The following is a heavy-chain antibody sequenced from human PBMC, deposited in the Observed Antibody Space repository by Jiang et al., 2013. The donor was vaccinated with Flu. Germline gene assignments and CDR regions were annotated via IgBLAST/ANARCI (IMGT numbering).Heavy chain of an antibody. V-gene: IGHV4-31*03. CDR3: ARVRAGPMGELSGIFDY. J-gene: IGHJ4*02. CDR2: IYYSGST. D-gene: IGHD3-16*02. Sequence: PGLVKPSQTLSLTCTVSGGSISSGGYYWSWIRQHPGKGLEWIGYIYYSGSTYYNPSLKSRVTISVDTSKNQFSLKLSSVTAADTAVYYCARVRAGPMGELSGIFDYWGQGTLVTVSS. CDR1: GGSISSGGYY.